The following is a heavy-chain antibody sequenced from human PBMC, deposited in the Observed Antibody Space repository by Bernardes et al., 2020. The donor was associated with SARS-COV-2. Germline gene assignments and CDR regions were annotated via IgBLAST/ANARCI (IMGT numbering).Heavy chain of an antibody. CDR3: ARRYYGSGGPEAFDI. D-gene: IGHD3-10*01. Sequence: GGSLRLSCAASGFTFSTYSMKWVRQAPGKGLEWVSSISNSGSTTFYADSVKGRFTISRDNAKNSVYLQMNSLRVEDTAVYYCARRYYGSGGPEAFDIWRQGTMVTVSS. CDR2: ISNSGSTT. CDR1: GFTFSTYS. V-gene: IGHV3-21*01. J-gene: IGHJ3*02.